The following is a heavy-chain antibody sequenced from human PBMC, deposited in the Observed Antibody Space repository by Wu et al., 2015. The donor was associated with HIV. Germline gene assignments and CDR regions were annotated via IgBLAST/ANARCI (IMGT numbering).Heavy chain of an antibody. J-gene: IGHJ5*02. CDR2: IVPIFDTT. D-gene: IGHD3-10*01. Sequence: QVHLVQSGTEVKKPGSSVKVSCKASGDTSRNYVFSWVRQAPGQGLEWMGRIVPIFDTTHYAPKFQGKVMITVDEATTTAYMELSSLTSDDTAIYYCAREVGAMLANWFDPWGQGTLVIVSS. V-gene: IGHV1-69*13. CDR3: AREVGAMLANWFDP. CDR1: GDTSRNYV.